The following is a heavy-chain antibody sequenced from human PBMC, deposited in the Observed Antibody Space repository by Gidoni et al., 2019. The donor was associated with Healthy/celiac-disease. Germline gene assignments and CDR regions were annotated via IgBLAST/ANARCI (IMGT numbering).Heavy chain of an antibody. V-gene: IGHV4-39*07. CDR3: ARDTGYSSSWYLRGPAANPLDY. J-gene: IGHJ4*02. D-gene: IGHD6-13*01. CDR2: IYYSGST. CDR1: GGSISSSSYY. Sequence: QLQLQESGPGLVKPSETLSLTCTVSGGSISSSSYYWGWIRQPPGKGLEWIGSIYYSGSTYYNPSLKSRVTIAVDTSKNQFSRKLSSVTAADTAVYYCARDTGYSSSWYLRGPAANPLDYWGQGTLVTGSS.